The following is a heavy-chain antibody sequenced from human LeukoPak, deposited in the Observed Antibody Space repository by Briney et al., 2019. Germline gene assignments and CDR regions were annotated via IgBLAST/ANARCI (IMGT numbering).Heavy chain of an antibody. Sequence: SETLSLTCAVYGGSFSDYYWSWIRQPPGKGLEWIGEINHSGSTNYNPSLKSRVTISVDTSKNQFSLKLSSVTAADTAVYYCARPRGKRNWFDPWGQGTLVTVSS. V-gene: IGHV4-34*01. CDR2: INHSGST. CDR1: GGSFSDYY. D-gene: IGHD3-10*01. J-gene: IGHJ5*02. CDR3: ARPRGKRNWFDP.